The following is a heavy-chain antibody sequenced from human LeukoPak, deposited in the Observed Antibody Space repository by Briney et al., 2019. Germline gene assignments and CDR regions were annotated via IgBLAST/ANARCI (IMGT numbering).Heavy chain of an antibody. CDR1: GYSISSGYY. Sequence: SETLSLTCAVSGYSISSGYYWGWIRQPPGKGLEWIGSIYHSGSTYYNPSLKSRVTISVDTSKNQFPLKLSSVTAADTAVYYCARQGYSNYEYYYYYYYMDVWGKGTTVTVSS. CDR3: ARQGYSNYEYYYYYYYMDV. CDR2: IYHSGST. V-gene: IGHV4-38-2*01. D-gene: IGHD4-11*01. J-gene: IGHJ6*03.